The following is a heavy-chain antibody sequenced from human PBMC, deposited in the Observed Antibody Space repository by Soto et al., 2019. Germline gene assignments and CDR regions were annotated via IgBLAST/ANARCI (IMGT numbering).Heavy chain of an antibody. CDR3: ASFPDLMTTVTTTIPGNY. Sequence: PSETLSLTCAVSGGSISSSNWWSWVRQPPGKGLEWIGEIYHSGSTNYNPSLKSRVTISVDKSKNQFSLKLSSVTAADTAVYYCASFPDLMTTVTTTIPGNYWGQGTLVTVSS. CDR1: GGSISSSNW. V-gene: IGHV4-4*02. CDR2: IYHSGST. J-gene: IGHJ4*02. D-gene: IGHD4-4*01.